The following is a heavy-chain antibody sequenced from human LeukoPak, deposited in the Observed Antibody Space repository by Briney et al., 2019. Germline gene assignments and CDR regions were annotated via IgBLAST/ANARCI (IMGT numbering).Heavy chain of an antibody. V-gene: IGHV5-51*01. CDR2: IFPIDSET. CDR1: GCTFSRDW. Sequence: GASLQISCNASGCTFSRDWIAWLRQMPGKELEWMGIIFPIDSETTYSPSFQGQVTISADKSISTAYLQWSSLKASDTAMYYCTRGCSGGSCSRDAMDVWGQGTMVTVSS. D-gene: IGHD2-15*01. CDR3: TRGCSGGSCSRDAMDV. J-gene: IGHJ6*02.